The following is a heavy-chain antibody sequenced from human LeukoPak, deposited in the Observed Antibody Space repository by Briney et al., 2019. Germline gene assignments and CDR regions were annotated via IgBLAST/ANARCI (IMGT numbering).Heavy chain of an antibody. J-gene: IGHJ4*02. CDR1: GFTFRNSG. Sequence: GGTLRLSCAASGFTFRNSGMDWVRQTPGKGLEWVSYISATSSTINYSDSVKGRFTISRDNAKNSLYLQMSSLTVDDTAVYYCARGGAARPDYWGQGTLVTVSS. CDR3: ARGGAARPDY. D-gene: IGHD6-6*01. V-gene: IGHV3-48*01. CDR2: ISATSSTI.